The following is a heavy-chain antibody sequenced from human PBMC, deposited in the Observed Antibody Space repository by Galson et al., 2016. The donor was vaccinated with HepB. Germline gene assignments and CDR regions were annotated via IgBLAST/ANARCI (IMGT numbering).Heavy chain of an antibody. J-gene: IGHJ4*02. D-gene: IGHD3-10*01. CDR3: AIFYFDSGSYYNPDY. CDR2: IDPSDSYT. CDR1: TVNFIRYW. Sequence: QSGAEVTKPGESLRISCQGSTVNFIRYWISWVRQMPGKGLEWVGRIDPSDSYTKYSPSFQGHVTFSLDKSISTAYLQWSSLKASDTAMYYCAIFYFDSGSYYNPDYWGQGTLVTVSS. V-gene: IGHV5-10-1*01.